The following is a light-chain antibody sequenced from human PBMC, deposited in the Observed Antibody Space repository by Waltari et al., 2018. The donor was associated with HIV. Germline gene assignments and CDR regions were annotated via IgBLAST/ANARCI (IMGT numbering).Light chain of an antibody. CDR3: QQYNTYSFI. J-gene: IGKJ3*01. V-gene: IGKV1-5*03. Sequence: DIQMTQSPSTLSASVGDRVTITCRASQSISDWLARYQQKPGKAPKLLIYKASSVESGVPSRFSGSGSGTEFTLSISSLQPDNFATYYCQQYNTYSFIFGPGTKVDIK. CDR2: KAS. CDR1: QSISDW.